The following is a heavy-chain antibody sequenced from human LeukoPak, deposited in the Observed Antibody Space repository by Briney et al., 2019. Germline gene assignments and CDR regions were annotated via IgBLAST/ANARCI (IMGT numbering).Heavy chain of an antibody. CDR3: ARTEPRGDYFDY. Sequence: GGSLRLSCAASGFTFSSYAMHWVRQAPGKGLEWVAVISYDGSNKYYADSVKGRFTISRVNSKNTLYLQMNSLRAEDTAVYYCARTEPRGDYFDYWGQGTLVTVSS. CDR2: ISYDGSNK. V-gene: IGHV3-30-3*01. D-gene: IGHD1-14*01. CDR1: GFTFSSYA. J-gene: IGHJ4*02.